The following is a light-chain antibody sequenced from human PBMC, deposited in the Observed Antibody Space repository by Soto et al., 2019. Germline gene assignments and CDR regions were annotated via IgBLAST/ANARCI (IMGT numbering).Light chain of an antibody. CDR3: LLYYGGARV. CDR1: TGAVTSGYY. J-gene: IGLJ2*01. CDR2: NTN. V-gene: IGLV7-43*01. Sequence: QAVVTQEPSLTVSPGGTVTLTCASSTGAVTSGYYPNWFQQKPGQAPRALIYNTNNKHSWTPARFSGSILGDKAALTLSGVRPEDEAEYYCLLYYGGARVFGGGTKLTVL.